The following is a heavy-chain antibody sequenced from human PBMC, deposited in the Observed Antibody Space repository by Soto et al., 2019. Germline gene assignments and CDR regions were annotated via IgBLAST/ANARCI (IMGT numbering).Heavy chain of an antibody. Sequence: PGGSLRLSCTASGFTFYNTWMSWVRQAPGKGLEWVGRVKSKTDGGATDYTAPVKGRFTISRDDSQNTPYLQMNSLQTDYTAVYYCTTDRRSGYDPQFDFWGQGTLVTVSS. CDR2: VKSKTDGGAT. J-gene: IGHJ4*02. V-gene: IGHV3-15*01. CDR1: GFTFYNTW. D-gene: IGHD5-12*01. CDR3: TTDRRSGYDPQFDF.